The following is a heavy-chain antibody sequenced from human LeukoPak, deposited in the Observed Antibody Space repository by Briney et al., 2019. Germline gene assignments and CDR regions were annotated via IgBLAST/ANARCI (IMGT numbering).Heavy chain of an antibody. CDR1: GGSISSGGYY. V-gene: IGHV4-31*03. D-gene: IGHD1-26*01. CDR3: ATSEYNSGSYSDY. J-gene: IGHJ4*02. Sequence: TSQTLFLTCTVSGGSISSGGYYWSWIRQPPGKGLEWIGYIYYSGSTYYNASLKSRVTLSVDTSKSPFSLKLSSVTAADTAVYYCATSEYNSGSYSDYWGQGTLVTVYS. CDR2: IYYSGST.